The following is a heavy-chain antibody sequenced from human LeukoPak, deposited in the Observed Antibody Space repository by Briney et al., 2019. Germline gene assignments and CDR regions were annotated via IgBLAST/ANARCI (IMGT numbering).Heavy chain of an antibody. CDR2: ISGSGGST. CDR3: AKHMGYSSSWYSVFDY. D-gene: IGHD6-13*01. Sequence: SGGSLRLTCAASGFTFSSYAMSWVRQAPGKGLEWVSAISGSGGSTYCADSVKGRFTISRDNSKNTLYLQMNSLRAEDTAVYYCAKHMGYSSSWYSVFDYWGQGTLVTVSS. V-gene: IGHV3-23*01. CDR1: GFTFSSYA. J-gene: IGHJ4*02.